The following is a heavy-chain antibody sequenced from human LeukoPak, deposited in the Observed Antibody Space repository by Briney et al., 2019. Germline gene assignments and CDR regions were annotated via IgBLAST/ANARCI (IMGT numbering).Heavy chain of an antibody. Sequence: SVKVSCKASGYTFTSYYMHWVRQAPGQGLEWMGGIIPIFGTANYAQKFQGRVTITADESTSTAYMELSSLRSEDTAVYYCAVGYRSSTSCYRPMLFDPWGQGTLVTVSS. V-gene: IGHV1-69*13. J-gene: IGHJ5*02. CDR1: GYTFTSYY. D-gene: IGHD2-2*01. CDR2: IIPIFGTA. CDR3: AVGYRSSTSCYRPMLFDP.